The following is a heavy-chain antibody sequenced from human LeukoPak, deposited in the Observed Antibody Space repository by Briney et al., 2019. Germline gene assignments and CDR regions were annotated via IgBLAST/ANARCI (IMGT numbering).Heavy chain of an antibody. V-gene: IGHV3-7*03. CDR2: IKQDGSEK. CDR1: GFTFSSYW. J-gene: IGHJ4*02. Sequence: GGSLRLSCAASGFTFSSYWMSWVGQAPGKGLEWVANIKQDGSEKYYLDSVKGRFPLSRDHAKNSLYLQMNSLRAEDTAVYYCAREVRRATCFDYWGQGTLVTVSS. D-gene: IGHD1-26*01. CDR3: AREVRRATCFDY.